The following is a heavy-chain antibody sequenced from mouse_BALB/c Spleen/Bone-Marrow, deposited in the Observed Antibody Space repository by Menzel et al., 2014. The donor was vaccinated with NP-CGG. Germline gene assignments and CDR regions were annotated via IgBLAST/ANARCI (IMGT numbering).Heavy chain of an antibody. CDR3: AMYYCGSSLFAY. V-gene: IGHV14-3*02. CDR2: IDPANGNT. CDR1: GFNIKDTY. D-gene: IGHD1-1*01. J-gene: IGHJ3*01. Sequence: EVKLVESGAELVKPGASVKLSCTASGFNIKDTYMHWVKQRPEQGLEWIGRIDPANGNTKYDPKFQGKATITADTSSNTAYLQLSSLTSEDTAVYYCAMYYCGSSLFAYWGQGTLVTVSA.